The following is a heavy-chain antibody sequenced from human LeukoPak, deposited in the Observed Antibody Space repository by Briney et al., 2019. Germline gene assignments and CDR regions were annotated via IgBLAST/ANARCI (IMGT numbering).Heavy chain of an antibody. V-gene: IGHV4-59*01. CDR2: ISYTGST. D-gene: IGHD5-18*01. Sequence: SETLSLTCTVSDGSISSYYWSWIRQPPGKGLEWLGYISYTGSTNCKPSLKSQVAMSLDTSKNQFSLKLNSVTAADTALYYCARNLMGFSYGPFDSWGQGILVTVSS. CDR1: DGSISSYY. J-gene: IGHJ4*02. CDR3: ARNLMGFSYGPFDS.